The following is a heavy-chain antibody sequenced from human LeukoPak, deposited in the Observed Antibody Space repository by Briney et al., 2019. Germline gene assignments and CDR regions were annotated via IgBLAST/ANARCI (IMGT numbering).Heavy chain of an antibody. D-gene: IGHD3-10*01. V-gene: IGHV3-23*01. CDR2: ISSSGSST. CDR1: GFTFSSYS. Sequence: GSLRLSCAASGFTFSSYSVNWVRQAPGKGLEWVSTISSSGSSTYYADSVKGRFTISRDNSKNTLYLQMNSLRAEDTAVYYCARAGYGSGSYLHEGYFDLWGRGTLVTVSS. CDR3: ARAGYGSGSYLHEGYFDL. J-gene: IGHJ2*01.